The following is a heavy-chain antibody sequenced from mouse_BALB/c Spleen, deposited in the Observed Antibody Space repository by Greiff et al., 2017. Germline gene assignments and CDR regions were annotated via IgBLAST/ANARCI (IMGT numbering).Heavy chain of an antibody. V-gene: IGHV5-6-3*01. J-gene: IGHJ4*01. D-gene: IGHD3-1*01. Sequence: VQLQQSGGGLVQPGGSLKLSCAASGFTFSSYGMSWVRQTPDKRLELVATINSNGGSTYYPDSVKGRFTISRDNAKNTLYLQMSSLKSEDTAMYYCARDRDAMDYWGQGTSVTVSS. CDR1: GFTFSSYG. CDR3: ARDRDAMDY. CDR2: INSNGGST.